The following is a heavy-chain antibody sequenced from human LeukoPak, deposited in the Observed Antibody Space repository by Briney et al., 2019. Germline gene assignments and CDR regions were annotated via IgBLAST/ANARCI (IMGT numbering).Heavy chain of an antibody. J-gene: IGHJ5*02. Sequence: PGGSLRLSCAASGFTFSSYSMNWVRQAPGKGLEWVSSISSSSSYIYYADSVKGRFTISRDNAKNSLYLQMNSLRAEDTAVYYCAREGSWYDWFDPWGQGTLVTVSS. CDR1: GFTFSSYS. CDR2: ISSSSSYI. CDR3: AREGSWYDWFDP. D-gene: IGHD6-13*01. V-gene: IGHV3-21*01.